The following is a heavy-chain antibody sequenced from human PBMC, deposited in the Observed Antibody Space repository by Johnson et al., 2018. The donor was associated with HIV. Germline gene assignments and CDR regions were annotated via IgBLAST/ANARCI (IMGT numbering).Heavy chain of an antibody. CDR1: GFTFSSYA. V-gene: IGHV3-30-3*01. D-gene: IGHD1-26*01. CDR2: ISYDGSNK. CDR3: AAPVGATG. J-gene: IGHJ3*01. Sequence: VQLVESGGGVVQPGRSLRLSCAASGFTFSSYAMHWVRQAPGKGLEWVAVISYDGSNKYYADSVKGRFTISRDNSKNTLYLQMNSLRAEDTAVYYCAAPVGATGWGQGTMVTVSS.